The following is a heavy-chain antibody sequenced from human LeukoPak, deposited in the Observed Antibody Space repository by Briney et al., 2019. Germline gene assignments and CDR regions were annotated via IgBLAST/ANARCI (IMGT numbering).Heavy chain of an antibody. CDR3: ARGDEWLGYYYYMDV. D-gene: IGHD6-19*01. CDR1: GGSISSYY. V-gene: IGHV4-59*01. CDR2: IYYSGST. J-gene: IGHJ6*03. Sequence: SETLSLTCTVSGGSISSYYWSWIRQPPGKGLEWIGYIYYSGSTNYNPSLKSRVTISVDTSKNQFSLKLSSVTAADTAVYYCARGDEWLGYYYYMDVWGKGTTVTISS.